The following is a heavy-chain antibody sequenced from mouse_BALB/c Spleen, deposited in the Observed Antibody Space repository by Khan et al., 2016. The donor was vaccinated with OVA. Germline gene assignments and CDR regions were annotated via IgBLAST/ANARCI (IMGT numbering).Heavy chain of an antibody. CDR2: IIPHIGET. CDR1: GYSFTGYF. V-gene: IGHV1-20*02. Sequence: VQLKESGPELVRPGASVKISCKASGYSFTGYFMNWVMQSHGKSLEWIGRIIPHIGETFYNQRFKDKATLTVDESSSTAHMELRSLASEDSAVYYCTRIYRSDFDYWGQGTTLTVSS. J-gene: IGHJ2*01. CDR3: TRIYRSDFDY. D-gene: IGHD1-1*01.